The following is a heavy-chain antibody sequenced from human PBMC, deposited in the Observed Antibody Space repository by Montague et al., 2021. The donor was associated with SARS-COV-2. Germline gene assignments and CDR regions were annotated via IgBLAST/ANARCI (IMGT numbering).Heavy chain of an antibody. J-gene: IGHJ6*02. CDR3: LREPRYRGNDFYGMDV. CDR2: INIVGDT. D-gene: IGHD5-12*01. Sequence: SLRLSCAASGFTFSSYDMHWVRQVTGEGLEWVSAINIVGDTYYSSSVKXRFTISRENAKNSLYLQMNSLRAADTAVYYCLREPRYRGNDFYGMDVWGQGTTVTVSS. V-gene: IGHV3-13*01. CDR1: GFTFSSYD.